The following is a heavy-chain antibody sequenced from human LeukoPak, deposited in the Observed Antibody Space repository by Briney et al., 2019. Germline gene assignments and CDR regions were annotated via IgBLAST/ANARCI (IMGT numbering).Heavy chain of an antibody. CDR2: LVYDARS. V-gene: IGHV3-33*01. D-gene: IGHD6-25*01. CDR1: GFHFSSYG. CDR3: ARDLSAAFDF. J-gene: IGHJ4*02. Sequence: GGSLRLSCAASGFHFSSYGMHWVRQAPGKGLEWVARLVYDARSDYANSVKGRFSISRDDSKNTLFLDMSNLRVEDTALYYCARDLSAAFDFWGQGVLVTVSS.